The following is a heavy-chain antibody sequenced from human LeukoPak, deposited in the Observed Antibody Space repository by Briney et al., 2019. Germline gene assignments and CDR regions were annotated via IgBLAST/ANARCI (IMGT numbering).Heavy chain of an antibody. Sequence: SETLSLTCTVSGGPISSYHWSWIRQPAGKGLEGIGRIYTSGSTNYNPSLKSRVTMSVASSKNQFSMQLRSVTAADTAVYYCARARRYSGGWYQRGYYFDYWGQGTLVTVSS. D-gene: IGHD6-19*01. V-gene: IGHV4-4*07. CDR3: ARARRYSGGWYQRGYYFDY. CDR1: GGPISSYH. J-gene: IGHJ4*02. CDR2: IYTSGST.